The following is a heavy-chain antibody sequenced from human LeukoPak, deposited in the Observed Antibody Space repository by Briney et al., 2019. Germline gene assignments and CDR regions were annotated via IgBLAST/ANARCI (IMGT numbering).Heavy chain of an antibody. Sequence: GESLKISCKASGYTFTHQWIGWVRQKSGSGLEWMGIIYPRDSDTRYSPSFQGHVSISADTSINPAYLEWSRLEASDTAIYYCARHSDVIGAIWGQGTLVTVS. J-gene: IGHJ4*02. CDR2: IYPRDSDT. V-gene: IGHV5-51*01. CDR3: ARHSDVIGAI. D-gene: IGHD3-10*01. CDR1: GYTFTHQW.